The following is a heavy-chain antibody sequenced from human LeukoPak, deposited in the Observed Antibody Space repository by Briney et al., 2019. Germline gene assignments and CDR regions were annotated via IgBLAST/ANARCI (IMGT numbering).Heavy chain of an antibody. J-gene: IGHJ6*02. CDR2: IWYDGSNK. V-gene: IGHV3-33*01. CDR1: GFTISSYG. D-gene: IGHD2-21*02. Sequence: GGSLRLSCAASGFTISSYGMHWVRQAPGKGLEWVAVIWYDGSNKYYADSVEGRFTISRDNSKNTLYLQMNSLRAEDTAVYYCAREYCGGDCYPSGMDVWGQGTTVTVSS. CDR3: AREYCGGDCYPSGMDV.